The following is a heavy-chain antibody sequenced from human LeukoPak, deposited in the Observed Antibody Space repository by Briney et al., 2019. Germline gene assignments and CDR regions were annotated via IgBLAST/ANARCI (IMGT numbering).Heavy chain of an antibody. D-gene: IGHD6-13*01. V-gene: IGHV3-11*04. Sequence: GGSLRLSCAASGFTFSGYYMSWIRQAPGKGLEYIAYISNSDTTIYYADSVKGRFTNSRDNAKNSPYLQMNSVRGDDPAVYYCARARRPSSWLGHSWGQGALVTVS. CDR1: GFTFSGYY. CDR3: ARARRPSSWLGHS. J-gene: IGHJ5*02. CDR2: ISNSDTTI.